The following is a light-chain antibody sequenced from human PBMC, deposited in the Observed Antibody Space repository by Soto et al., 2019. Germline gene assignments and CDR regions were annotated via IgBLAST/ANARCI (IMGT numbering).Light chain of an antibody. CDR3: ASWDDNLTAWV. CDR2: NND. J-gene: IGLJ3*02. V-gene: IGLV1-44*01. Sequence: QSVMTQPSSASGIPGQRVTISCSGSNSNVGRNTVTWFQHLPGRAPKVFIYNNDQRPSGVPDRFSGSKSGSSASLAISGLQSDDEADYYCASWDDNLTAWVFGGGTKLTVL. CDR1: NSNVGRNT.